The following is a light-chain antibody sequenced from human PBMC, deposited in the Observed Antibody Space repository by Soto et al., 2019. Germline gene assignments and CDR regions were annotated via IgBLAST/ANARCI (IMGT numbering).Light chain of an antibody. CDR2: AVS. CDR1: SSDIGGYNY. Sequence: QSALTQPRSVSGSPGQSITISCTGTSSDIGGYNYVSWYQHHPGKAPRLMTYAVSNRPSGVSSRFSGSKSGNTASLTISGLQAEDEADYYCSSYTTSSTWVLGGGTKLTVL. V-gene: IGLV2-14*01. CDR3: SSYTTSSTWV. J-gene: IGLJ3*02.